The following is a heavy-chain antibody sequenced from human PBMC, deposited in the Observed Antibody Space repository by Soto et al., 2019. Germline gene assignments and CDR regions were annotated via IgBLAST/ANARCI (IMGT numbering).Heavy chain of an antibody. Sequence: QVRLQQWGTGLLKSSETVSLTCAVYGGSFSGYYWSWLRQPPGKGLEWIGEINHSGSTNYNPSLKSRVTISVDTSKNQFSLKVTSVTAADTAVYYCATANWSHHYFDPWGQGTLVTVSS. D-gene: IGHD1-1*01. CDR1: GGSFSGYY. V-gene: IGHV4-34*01. CDR2: INHSGST. J-gene: IGHJ5*02. CDR3: ATANWSHHYFDP.